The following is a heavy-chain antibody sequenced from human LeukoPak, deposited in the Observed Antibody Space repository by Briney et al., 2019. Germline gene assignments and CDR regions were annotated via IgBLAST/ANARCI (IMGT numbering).Heavy chain of an antibody. CDR3: AREPPPTTVTTNAFDI. J-gene: IGHJ3*02. Sequence: ASVKVSCKASGYTFTSYDINWVRQATGQGLEWMGWMNPNSGNTGYAQKFQGGVTITADKSTSTAYMELSSLRSEDTAVYYCAREPPPTTVTTNAFDIWGQGTMVTVSS. CDR1: GYTFTSYD. V-gene: IGHV1-8*01. D-gene: IGHD4-17*01. CDR2: MNPNSGNT.